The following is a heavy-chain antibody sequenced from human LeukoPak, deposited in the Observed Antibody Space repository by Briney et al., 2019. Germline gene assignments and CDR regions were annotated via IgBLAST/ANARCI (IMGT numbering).Heavy chain of an antibody. V-gene: IGHV3-30*02. Sequence: PGGSLRLSCEDSGFTFRSYEVNWVRQAPGKGLEWVAFIRYDGSNKYYADSVKGRFTISRDNSKNTLYLQMNSLRAGDTAVYYCAKVAARGAVAESAFDIWGQGTMVTVSS. D-gene: IGHD6-19*01. CDR2: IRYDGSNK. J-gene: IGHJ3*02. CDR1: GFTFRSYE. CDR3: AKVAARGAVAESAFDI.